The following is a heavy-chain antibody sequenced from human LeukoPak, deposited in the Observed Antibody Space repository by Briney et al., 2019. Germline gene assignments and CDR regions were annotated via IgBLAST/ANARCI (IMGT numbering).Heavy chain of an antibody. CDR1: GDSIKYYY. Sequence: PSETLSLTCTVSGDSIKYYYWSWIRQPPGKGLEWIGYIYYNGSTNYNPSLKSRVSISVDTSKNQFSLKVSSVTAADTAVYYCARTTRLGYCSSTSCPRYYYYGMDVWGQGTTVTVSS. J-gene: IGHJ6*02. D-gene: IGHD2-2*01. CDR2: IYYNGST. CDR3: ARTTRLGYCSSTSCPRYYYYGMDV. V-gene: IGHV4-59*01.